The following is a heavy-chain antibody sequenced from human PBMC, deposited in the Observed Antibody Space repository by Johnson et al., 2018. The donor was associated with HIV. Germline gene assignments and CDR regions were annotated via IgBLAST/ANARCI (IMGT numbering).Heavy chain of an antibody. CDR3: ARDRIAARLWAFDI. CDR1: GFTFSSYG. Sequence: QVQLVESGGGVVQPGRSLRLSCAASGFTFSSYGMHWVRQAPGKGLEWVAVIWYDGSNKYYADSVKGRFTISRDNAKHTLYLQMNSLRAEDTAVYYCARDRIAARLWAFDIWGQGTMVTVSS. CDR2: IWYDGSNK. D-gene: IGHD6-6*01. J-gene: IGHJ3*02. V-gene: IGHV3-33*01.